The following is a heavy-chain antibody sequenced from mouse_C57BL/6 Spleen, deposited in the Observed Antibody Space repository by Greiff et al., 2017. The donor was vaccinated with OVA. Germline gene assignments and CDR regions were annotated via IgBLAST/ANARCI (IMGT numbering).Heavy chain of an antibody. J-gene: IGHJ2*01. CDR2: INPSNGGT. V-gene: IGHV1-53*01. CDR3: ASYYCSSFLFDY. CDR1: GYTFTSYW. D-gene: IGHD1-1*01. Sequence: QVQLQQPGTELVKPGASVKLSCKASGYTFTSYWMHWVKQRPGQGLEWIGNINPSNGGTTYNEKFKSKATLTVDTSSSTAYMQLCSLTSEDSAVYSCASYYCSSFLFDYWGQGTTLTVSS.